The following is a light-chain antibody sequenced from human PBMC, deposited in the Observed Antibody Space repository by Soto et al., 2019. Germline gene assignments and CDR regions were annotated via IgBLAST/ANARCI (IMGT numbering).Light chain of an antibody. CDR3: MQRLEVPLT. Sequence: IVRTQTPLSLPVTPGEPASISRRSSQSLFDRDDGKMYLEWYVTKPGQSPQXXMDTVSYRAPGGPDRVSGIGAGTVVTLQLSRVGAGDLGGDCCMQRLEVPLTFGGGTKVDIK. V-gene: IGKV2-40*01. J-gene: IGKJ4*01. CDR1: QSLFDRDDGKMY. CDR2: TVS.